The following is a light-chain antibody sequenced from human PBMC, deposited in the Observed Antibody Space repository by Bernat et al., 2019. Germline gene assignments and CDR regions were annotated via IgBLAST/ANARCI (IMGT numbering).Light chain of an antibody. CDR1: QNILKY. J-gene: IGKJ2*01. CDR2: GSS. Sequence: DIQMTQSPSSLSASIGDRVTVTCRASQNILKYSHWYQEKPGEAPRLLIYGSSSLPGGVPSRFSGSGSGTEFTLTISSLQPEDFATYYCQQTYSPPYTFGQGTNLEIK. V-gene: IGKV1-39*01. CDR3: QQTYSPPYT.